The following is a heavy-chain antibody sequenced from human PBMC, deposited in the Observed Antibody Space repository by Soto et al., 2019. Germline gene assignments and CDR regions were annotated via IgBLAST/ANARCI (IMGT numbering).Heavy chain of an antibody. CDR3: ARDYYGDYFRWFDP. J-gene: IGHJ5*02. D-gene: IGHD4-17*01. CDR1: GYTFTSYG. Sequence: ASVKVSCTASGYTFTSYGISWVRQAPGQGLEWMGWISAYNGNTNYAQKLQGRVTMTTDTSTSTAYMELRSLRSDDTAVYYWARDYYGDYFRWFDPWGQGTLVTVSA. V-gene: IGHV1-18*04. CDR2: ISAYNGNT.